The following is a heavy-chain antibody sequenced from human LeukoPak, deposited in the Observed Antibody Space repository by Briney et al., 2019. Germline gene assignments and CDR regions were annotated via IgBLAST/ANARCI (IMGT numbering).Heavy chain of an antibody. CDR2: INPNSGGT. CDR3: ARAARGYSYEFDY. V-gene: IGHV1-2*06. D-gene: IGHD5-18*01. CDR1: GYTFTGYY. Sequence: GTSVKVSFKASGYTFTGYYMHWVRQAPGQGLEWMGRINPNSGGTNYAQKYQGRVTMTRDTSISIAYMELSRLRFDDTAVYYCARAARGYSYEFDYWGQGTLVTVSS. J-gene: IGHJ4*02.